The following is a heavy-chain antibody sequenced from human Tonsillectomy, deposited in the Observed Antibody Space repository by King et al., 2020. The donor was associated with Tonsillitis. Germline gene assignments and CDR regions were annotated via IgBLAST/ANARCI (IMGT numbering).Heavy chain of an antibody. D-gene: IGHD6-13*01. CDR1: GFTFSSYS. CDR3: ARGRIAPALTYFFDL. V-gene: IGHV3-48*02. Sequence: EVQLVESGGGLVQPGGSLRLSCAASGFTFSSYSMNWVRQAPGRGLEWVSFISTASNSIYYADSVRGRFTISRDNAKDSMYLQISSLGDEDTALYYCARGRIAPALTYFFDLWGQGTLVTVSS. CDR2: ISTASNSI. J-gene: IGHJ4*02.